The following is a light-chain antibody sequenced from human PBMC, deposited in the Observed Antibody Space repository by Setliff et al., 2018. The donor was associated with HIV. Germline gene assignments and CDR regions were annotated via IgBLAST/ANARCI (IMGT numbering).Light chain of an antibody. Sequence: QSALAQPASVSGSPGQSITISCTGTSSDVGDYNYVSWYQQHPGKAPKLMISDVSNRPSGVSNRFSGSKSGNAASLTISGLQAEDEADYYCSSYTSSTPLYVFGTGTKGTVL. CDR1: SSDVGDYNY. CDR3: SSYTSSTPLYV. CDR2: DVS. V-gene: IGLV2-14*03. J-gene: IGLJ1*01.